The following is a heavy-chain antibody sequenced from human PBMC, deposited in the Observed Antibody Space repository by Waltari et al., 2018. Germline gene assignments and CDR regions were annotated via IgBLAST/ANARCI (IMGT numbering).Heavy chain of an antibody. CDR2: ISSIGKT. D-gene: IGHD1-26*01. J-gene: IGHJ5*02. CDR3: VRDQRVGGTLLYNWFDP. Sequence: QVHLQESGPGLVKPSETLSLTCTVSGDSISSYYWTWIQQPAGKALEWIGRISSIGKTVYNHALKSRVTMSVDTSKNQISLKVISVTAADTAVYYCVRDQRVGGTLLYNWFDPWGQGTLVTVSS. V-gene: IGHV4-4*07. CDR1: GDSISSYY.